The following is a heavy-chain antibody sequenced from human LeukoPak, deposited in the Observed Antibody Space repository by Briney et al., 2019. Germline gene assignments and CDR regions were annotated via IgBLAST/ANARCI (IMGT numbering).Heavy chain of an antibody. CDR2: INPNSGGT. V-gene: IGHV1-2*02. J-gene: IGHJ4*02. D-gene: IGHD6-13*01. CDR1: GYTFTGYY. CDR3: ARDSAAPSSPLDY. Sequence: GASVKVSCKASGYTFTGYYMHWVRQAPGQGLEWMGWINPNSGGTNYAQKFQGRVTMTRDTSISTAYMELSRLRSDDTAVYYCARDSAAPSSPLDYWGQGTLVTVSS.